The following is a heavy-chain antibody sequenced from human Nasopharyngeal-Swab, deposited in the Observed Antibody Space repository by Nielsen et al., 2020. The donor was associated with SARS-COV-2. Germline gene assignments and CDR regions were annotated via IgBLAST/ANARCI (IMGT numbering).Heavy chain of an antibody. J-gene: IGHJ6*02. D-gene: IGHD5-24*01. Sequence: WIRQSPGKGLVWVSRINSDGSSTSYADSVKGRFTISRDNAKNTLYLQMNSLRAEDTAVYYCTRGANGYNFGYYYYGMDVWGQGTTVTVSS. CDR2: INSDGSST. CDR3: TRGANGYNFGYYYYGMDV. V-gene: IGHV3-74*01.